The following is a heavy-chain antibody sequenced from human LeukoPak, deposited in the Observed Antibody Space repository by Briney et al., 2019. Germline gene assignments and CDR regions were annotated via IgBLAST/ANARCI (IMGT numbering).Heavy chain of an antibody. V-gene: IGHV3-21*04. CDR2: ISTSNNYI. Sequence: GGSLRLSCAGSGFTFSNYWMNWVRQAPGKGLEWVSSISTSNNYIYYADSVTGRFTISRDNAKNSLYLRMNSLRAEDTAVYYCAKQGRDWLRDYYYYMDVWGKGTTVTISS. CDR1: GFTFSNYW. J-gene: IGHJ6*03. D-gene: IGHD3-9*01. CDR3: AKQGRDWLRDYYYYMDV.